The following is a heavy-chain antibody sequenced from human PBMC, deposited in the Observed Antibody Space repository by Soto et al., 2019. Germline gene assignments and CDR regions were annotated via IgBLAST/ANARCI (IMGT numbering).Heavy chain of an antibody. CDR1: GGSISSYY. D-gene: IGHD2-15*01. CDR3: ARHYCGGGGCYYFDY. J-gene: IGHJ4*02. V-gene: IGHV4-59*08. CDR2: IYYSGST. Sequence: QVQLQESGPGLVKSLETLSLTCTVSGGSISSYYWSWIRQPPGTGLEWIGYIYYSGSTNYNPPLKSRVTISVDTSKNQYSLKLTSVTAADTAVYYCARHYCGGGGCYYFDYWGQGTLVTVSS.